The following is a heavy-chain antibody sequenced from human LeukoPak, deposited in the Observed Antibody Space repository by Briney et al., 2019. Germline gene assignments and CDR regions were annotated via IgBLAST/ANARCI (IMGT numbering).Heavy chain of an antibody. J-gene: IGHJ6*02. V-gene: IGHV1-18*01. D-gene: IGHD2-15*01. Sequence: ASVTVSFKASGYTFISYGISWVRHAPGQGLEWMGWISGYNGNTNYSQKFQGRVTMTTDTSTSTAYLELRRLRSDDTAIYYCAREFCSGGGCYYYGMDVWGQGTTVTVS. CDR1: GYTFISYG. CDR3: AREFCSGGGCYYYGMDV. CDR2: ISGYNGNT.